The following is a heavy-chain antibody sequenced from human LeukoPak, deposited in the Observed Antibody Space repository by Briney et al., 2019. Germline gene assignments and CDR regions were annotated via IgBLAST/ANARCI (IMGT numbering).Heavy chain of an antibody. CDR2: INQDESEK. V-gene: IGHV3-7*05. Sequence: PGGSLRLSCAASGFTFSTYWMCWVRQAPGKGLEWVANINQDESEKYYVDSVKGRFTISRDNAKNSLYLQMNSLRAEDTAVYYCARVRVSSYYGMDIWGQGATVTVSS. CDR3: ARVRVSSYYGMDI. J-gene: IGHJ6*02. D-gene: IGHD2/OR15-2a*01. CDR1: GFTFSTYW.